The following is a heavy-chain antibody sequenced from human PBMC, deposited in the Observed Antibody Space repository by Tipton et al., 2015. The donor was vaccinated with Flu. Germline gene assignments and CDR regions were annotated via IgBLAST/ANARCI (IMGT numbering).Heavy chain of an antibody. CDR2: INSNSGGT. CDR1: GYTFTGYY. V-gene: IGHV1-2*02. D-gene: IGHD2-8*01. Sequence: QLVQSGAEVKKPGASVKVSCKASGYTFTGYYMHWVRQAPGQGLEWMGWINSNSGGTNYAQKFQGRVTMTSDTSISTAYMELSRLKSDDTAVYYRARVGPYCTNGVCYSIYPPKYGMDVWGQGTTVTVSS. J-gene: IGHJ6*02. CDR3: ARVGPYCTNGVCYSIYPPKYGMDV.